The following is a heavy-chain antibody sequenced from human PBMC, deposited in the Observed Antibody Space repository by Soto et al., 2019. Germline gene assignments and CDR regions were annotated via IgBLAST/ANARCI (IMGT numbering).Heavy chain of an antibody. D-gene: IGHD3-3*01. J-gene: IGHJ3*02. CDR1: GFTFSNAW. CDR3: TTATYYDFWSGYPDAFDI. CDR2: IKSKTDGGTT. V-gene: IGHV3-15*01. Sequence: GGSLRLSCAASGFTFSNAWMSWVRQAPGKGLEWVGRIKSKTDGGTTDYAAPVKGRFTISRDDSKNTLYLQMNSLKTEDTAVYYCTTATYYDFWSGYPDAFDIWGQGTMVTVSS.